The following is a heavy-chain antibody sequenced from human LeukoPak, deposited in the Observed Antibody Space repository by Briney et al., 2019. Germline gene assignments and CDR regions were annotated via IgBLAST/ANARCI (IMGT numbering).Heavy chain of an antibody. CDR1: GFTFSSYE. D-gene: IGHD2-15*01. CDR3: ARGYCSGGSCAHDY. Sequence: PGGSLRLSCAASGFTFSSYEMNWVRQAPGKGLEWVSYISSTGSMIYYADSVKGRFTISRDNAKNSPYLQMNSLRAEDTAVYYCARGYCSGGSCAHDYWGQGTLVTVSS. V-gene: IGHV3-48*03. J-gene: IGHJ4*02. CDR2: ISSTGSMI.